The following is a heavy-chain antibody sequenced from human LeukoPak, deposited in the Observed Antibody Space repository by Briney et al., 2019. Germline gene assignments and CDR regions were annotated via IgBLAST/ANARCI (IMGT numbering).Heavy chain of an antibody. J-gene: IGHJ6*04. CDR1: GGSFSGYY. CDR3: AREGTAAPYGMDV. D-gene: IGHD2-2*01. CDR2: INHSGST. V-gene: IGHV4-34*01. Sequence: SETLSLTCAVYGGSFSGYYWSWIRQPPGKGLEWIGEINHSGSTNYNPSLKSRVTISVDTSKNQFSLKLSSVTAADTAVCYCAREGTAAPYGMDVWGKGTTVTVSS.